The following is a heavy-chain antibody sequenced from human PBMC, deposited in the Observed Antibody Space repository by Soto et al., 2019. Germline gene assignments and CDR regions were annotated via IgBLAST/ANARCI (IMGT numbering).Heavy chain of an antibody. CDR1: GDSVSGNSAA. J-gene: IGHJ6*02. CDR3: ARDFGGSGLNWAPGGYGMDV. V-gene: IGHV6-1*01. CDR2: TYYRSKWYN. Sequence: SQTLSLTCAISGDSVSGNSAAWDCISHSPSRFLEWLGRTYYRSKWYNDYAVSVKSRITINPDTSKNQFSLQLNSVTPEDTAVYYCARDFGGSGLNWAPGGYGMDVWGRGTTVTVSS. D-gene: IGHD2-8*02.